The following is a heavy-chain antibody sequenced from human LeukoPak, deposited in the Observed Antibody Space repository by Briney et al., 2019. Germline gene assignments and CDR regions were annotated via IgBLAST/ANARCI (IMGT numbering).Heavy chain of an antibody. V-gene: IGHV4-31*03. J-gene: IGHJ4*02. CDR2: IYYSGST. CDR1: GGSISSGGYY. Sequence: SETLSLTCTVSGGSISSGGYYWSWIRQHPGKGLEWIGYIYYSGSTYYNPSLKSRVTISVDTSKNQFSLKLSSVTAADTAVYHCARRGALGYCSSTSCYIFDYWGQGTLVTVSS. CDR3: ARRGALGYCSSTSCYIFDY. D-gene: IGHD2-2*02.